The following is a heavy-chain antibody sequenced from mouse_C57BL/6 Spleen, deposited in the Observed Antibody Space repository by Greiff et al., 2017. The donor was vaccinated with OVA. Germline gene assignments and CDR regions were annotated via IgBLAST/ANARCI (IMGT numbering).Heavy chain of an antibody. J-gene: IGHJ4*01. CDR3: ARTGRGYVRAMDY. D-gene: IGHD3-2*02. CDR1: GYTFTSYW. CDR2: INPSNGGT. Sequence: QVHVKQSGTELVKPGASVKLSCKASGYTFTSYWMHWVKQRPGQCLEWIGNINPSNGGTNYNEKFKSKATLTVDKSSSTAYMQLSSLTSEDSAVYYCARTGRGYVRAMDYWGQGTSVTVSS. V-gene: IGHV1-53*01.